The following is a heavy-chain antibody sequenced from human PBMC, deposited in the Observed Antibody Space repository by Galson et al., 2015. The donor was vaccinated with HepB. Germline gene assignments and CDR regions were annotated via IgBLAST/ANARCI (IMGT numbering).Heavy chain of an antibody. CDR1: GFTFSSYG. V-gene: IGHV3-33*01. CDR3: VTPYYSDTSDYFPHFHH. J-gene: IGHJ1*01. Sequence: SLRLSCAASGFTFSSYGMHWVRQAPGKGLEWVAVIWYDGSNKYYADSVKGRFTISRDNSKNTLYLQMNSLRAEDTAVYYCVTPYYSDTSDYFPHFHHWGQGTLVTVSS. D-gene: IGHD3-22*01. CDR2: IWYDGSNK.